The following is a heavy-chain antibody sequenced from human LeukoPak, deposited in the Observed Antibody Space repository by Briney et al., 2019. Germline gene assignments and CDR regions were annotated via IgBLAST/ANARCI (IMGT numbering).Heavy chain of an antibody. CDR3: AREGMGWHSNYVSYYYYMDV. Sequence: GGSLRLSCAASGFTVSSNYMSWVRQAPGKGLEWVAYISSSGSTIYYADSVKGRFTISRDNAKNSLYLQMNSLRAEDTAVYYCAREGMGWHSNYVSYYYYMDVWGKGTTVTVSS. J-gene: IGHJ6*03. CDR2: ISSSGSTI. D-gene: IGHD4-11*01. CDR1: GFTVSSNY. V-gene: IGHV3-11*04.